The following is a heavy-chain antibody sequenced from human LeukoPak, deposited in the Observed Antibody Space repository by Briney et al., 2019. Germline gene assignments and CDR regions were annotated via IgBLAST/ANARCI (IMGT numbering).Heavy chain of an antibody. CDR1: GFTVSSNY. J-gene: IGHJ4*02. Sequence: GGSLRLSCAASGFTVSSNYMSWVRQAPGKGLEWVSVIYSGGSTYYADSVKGRFTTSRDNSKNTLYLQMNSLRAEDTAVYYCARASRYCSGGSCYFRDYWGQGTLVTVSS. CDR2: IYSGGST. D-gene: IGHD2-15*01. V-gene: IGHV3-53*01. CDR3: ARASRYCSGGSCYFRDY.